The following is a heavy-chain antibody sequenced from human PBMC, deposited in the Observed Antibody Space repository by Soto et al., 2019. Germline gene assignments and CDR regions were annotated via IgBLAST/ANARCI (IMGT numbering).Heavy chain of an antibody. CDR3: AVPARGNSFDI. V-gene: IGHV5-51*01. CDR2: IYPGDSEI. J-gene: IGHJ3*02. CDR1: GYSFTNHW. Sequence: PGESLKISCEGSGYSFTNHWIGWVRQMPGKGLEWMGIIYPGDSEIRYGPSSQGQVTLSVDKSISTAYLQWSSLKASDTAMYFCAVPARGNSFDIWGQGTMVIVSS.